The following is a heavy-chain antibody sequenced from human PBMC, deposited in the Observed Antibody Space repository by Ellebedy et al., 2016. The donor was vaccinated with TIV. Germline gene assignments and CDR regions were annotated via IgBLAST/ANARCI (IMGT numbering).Heavy chain of an antibody. CDR1: GFTFSSYA. V-gene: IGHV3-30-3*01. Sequence: LSLTCAASGFTFSSYAMHWVRQAPGKGLEWVAVISYDGSNKYYADSVKGRFTISRDNSKNTLYLQMNSLRAEDTAVYYCARPPRIQLWFGRFDYWGQGTLVTVSS. J-gene: IGHJ4*02. CDR2: ISYDGSNK. D-gene: IGHD5-18*01. CDR3: ARPPRIQLWFGRFDY.